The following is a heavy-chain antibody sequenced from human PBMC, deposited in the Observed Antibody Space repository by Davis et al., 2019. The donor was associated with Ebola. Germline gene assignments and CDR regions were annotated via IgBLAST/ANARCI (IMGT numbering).Heavy chain of an antibody. J-gene: IGHJ3*02. Sequence: HSQTLSLTCAISGDSVPSGGWNWIRQSPSRGLEWLGRTYYTSKWYNHYAASVKSRTTINADTSKNEFSLQLNSVTPEDTAVYYCARGWLRTGLDIWGQGTMVIVSS. CDR1: GDSVPSGG. CDR3: ARGWLRTGLDI. V-gene: IGHV6-1*01. D-gene: IGHD3/OR15-3a*01. CDR2: TYYTSKWYN.